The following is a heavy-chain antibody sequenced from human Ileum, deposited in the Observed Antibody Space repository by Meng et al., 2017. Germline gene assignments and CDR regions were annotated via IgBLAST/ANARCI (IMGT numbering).Heavy chain of an antibody. J-gene: IGHJ5*02. CDR2: ISAYNGNT. CDR3: ARINLGGWYEGGVDP. D-gene: IGHD6-19*01. Sequence: VQLVQYGAEVKQPGASVKVSCKASGYTFTSYGISWVRQAPGQGLEWMGWISAYNGNTNYAQKLQGRVTMTTDTSTSTAYMELRSLRSDDTAVYYCARINLGGWYEGGVDPWGQGTLVTVSS. CDR1: GYTFTSYG. V-gene: IGHV1-18*01.